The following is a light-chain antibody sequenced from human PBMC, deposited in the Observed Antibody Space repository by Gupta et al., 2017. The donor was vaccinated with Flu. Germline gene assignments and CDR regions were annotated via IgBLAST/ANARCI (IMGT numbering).Light chain of an antibody. Sequence: QSALTQPASVSGSPGQSITISCTGTSSDVGRSDSVSWHQQDPATAPKLIIYNVTTRPSGVPSRFSGSKSGTTASLTISGLEAEDERDYYCSSYTSTNNFYVFGTGTTVTVL. CDR2: NVT. V-gene: IGLV2-14*01. CDR1: SSDVGRSDS. J-gene: IGLJ1*01. CDR3: SSYTSTNNFYV.